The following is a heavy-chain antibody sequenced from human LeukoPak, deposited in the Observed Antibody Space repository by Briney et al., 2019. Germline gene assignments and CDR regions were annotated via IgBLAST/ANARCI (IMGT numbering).Heavy chain of an antibody. Sequence: PGGSLRLSCVVSGFTFSSYAIHWVRQAPGKGLEWVAVISYDGSNKYYADSVKGRFTISRDNSKNTLYLQMNSLRAEDTAVYYCARVLIPALELLPYYYYYMDVWGKGATVTVSS. D-gene: IGHD1-7*01. V-gene: IGHV3-30-3*01. CDR3: ARVLIPALELLPYYYYYMDV. CDR2: ISYDGSNK. J-gene: IGHJ6*03. CDR1: GFTFSSYA.